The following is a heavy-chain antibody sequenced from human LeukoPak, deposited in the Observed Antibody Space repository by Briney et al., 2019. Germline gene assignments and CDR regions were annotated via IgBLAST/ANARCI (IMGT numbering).Heavy chain of an antibody. CDR1: GYSISSGYY. J-gene: IGHJ4*02. D-gene: IGHD3-22*01. CDR3: ARAQYYYDSSGYYASDYYYFDY. V-gene: IGHV4-38-2*02. CDR2: IYHSGST. Sequence: PSETLSLTCTVSGYSISSGYYWGWIRQPPGKGLEWIGSIYHSGSTYYNPSLKSRVTISVDTSKNQFSLKLSSVTAADTAVYYCARAQYYYDSSGYYASDYYYFDYWGQGTLVTVSS.